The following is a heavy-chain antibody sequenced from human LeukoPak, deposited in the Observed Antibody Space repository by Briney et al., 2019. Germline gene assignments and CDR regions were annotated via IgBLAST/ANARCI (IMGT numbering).Heavy chain of an antibody. CDR1: GGSISSGGYY. J-gene: IGHJ5*02. CDR3: ARRVFDPEQNYCTNGVCSSNWFDP. Sequence: SSETLSLTCTVSGGSISSGGYYWSWIRQPPGKGLEWIGYIYHSGSTNYNPSLKSRVTISVDTSKNQFSLKLSSVTAADTAVYYCARRVFDPEQNYCTNGVCSSNWFDPWGQGTLVTVSS. D-gene: IGHD2-8*01. V-gene: IGHV4-61*08. CDR2: IYHSGST.